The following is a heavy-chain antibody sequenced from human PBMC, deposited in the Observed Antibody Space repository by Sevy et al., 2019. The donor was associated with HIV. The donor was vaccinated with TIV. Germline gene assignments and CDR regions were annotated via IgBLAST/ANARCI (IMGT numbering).Heavy chain of an antibody. J-gene: IGHJ4*02. Sequence: EGFLRLSCAASGFSFSTYWMHWFRQAPGKGPEWVANIKQDESEKYYVASVKGRFTISIDNAKNSVYLEMNSLRPEDTAIYYCATGNSGSFDYWGQGTLVTVSS. CDR3: ATGNSGSFDY. D-gene: IGHD3-22*01. CDR2: IKQDESEK. V-gene: IGHV3-7*01. CDR1: GFSFSTYW.